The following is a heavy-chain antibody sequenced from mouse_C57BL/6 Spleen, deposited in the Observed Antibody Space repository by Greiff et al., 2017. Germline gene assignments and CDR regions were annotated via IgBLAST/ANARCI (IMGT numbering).Heavy chain of an antibody. J-gene: IGHJ2*01. Sequence: EVQLQESGGGLVQPGGSMKLSCAASGFTFSDAWMDWVRQSPEKGLEWVAEIRNKANNHETYYAESVKGRFNISRDDSKSSVYLQMNSLRAEDTGIYYCTSIYYGNYFDYWGQGTTLTVSS. CDR3: TSIYYGNYFDY. D-gene: IGHD2-1*01. CDR1: GFTFSDAW. CDR2: IRNKANNHET. V-gene: IGHV6-6*01.